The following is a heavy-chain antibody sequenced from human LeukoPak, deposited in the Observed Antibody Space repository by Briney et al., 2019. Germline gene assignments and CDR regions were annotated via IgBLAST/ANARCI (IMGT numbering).Heavy chain of an antibody. CDR2: INPSGGST. J-gene: IGHJ4*02. CDR3: AREPYDYVWRSSFDY. D-gene: IGHD3-16*01. CDR1: GYTFTSYY. V-gene: IGHV1-46*01. Sequence: ASVKVSCKASGYTFTSYYMHWVRQAPGQGLEWMGIINPSGGSTSYAQKFQGRVTMTRDMSTSTVYMELSSLRSEDTAVYYCAREPYDYVWRSSFDYWGQGTLVTVSS.